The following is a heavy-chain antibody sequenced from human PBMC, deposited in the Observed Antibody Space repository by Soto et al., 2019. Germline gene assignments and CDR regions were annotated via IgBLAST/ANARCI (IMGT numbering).Heavy chain of an antibody. J-gene: IGHJ3*02. CDR3: ARELLFYDSDGFSWHDAFDI. CDR2: IYQSGST. V-gene: IGHV4-30-2*01. Sequence: DLEWIGFIYQSGSTYYNPSLKSRVTMSLDRPKNQFSLKLSSVTAADTAVYYCARELLFYDSDGFSWHDAFDIWGQGTMVTVSS. D-gene: IGHD3-22*01.